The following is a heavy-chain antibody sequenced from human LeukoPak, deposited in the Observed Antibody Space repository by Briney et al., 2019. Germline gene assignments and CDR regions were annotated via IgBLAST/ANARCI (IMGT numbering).Heavy chain of an antibody. Sequence: SETLSLTCTVSGGSISSYYWSWIRQPPGKGLEWIGYIYYSGSTNYNPSLKSRVTISVDTSKNQFSLKLSSVTAADTAVYYCAGYRGNYYYGMDVWGQGTTVTVSS. J-gene: IGHJ6*02. V-gene: IGHV4-59*08. D-gene: IGHD3-16*01. CDR1: GGSISSYY. CDR2: IYYSGST. CDR3: AGYRGNYYYGMDV.